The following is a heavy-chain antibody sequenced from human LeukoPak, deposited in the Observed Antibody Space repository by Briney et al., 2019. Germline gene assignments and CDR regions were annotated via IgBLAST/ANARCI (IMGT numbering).Heavy chain of an antibody. Sequence: GGSLRLSCAASGFTFTTYWMSWVRQAPEKGLEWVANIKQDGSEKYYVDSVKGRFTISRDNAKNSLYLQMNSLRAEDTAVYYCARNLMDYYYMDVWGKGTTVTVSS. CDR3: ARNLMDYYYMDV. V-gene: IGHV3-7*01. J-gene: IGHJ6*03. D-gene: IGHD1-14*01. CDR1: GFTFTTYW. CDR2: IKQDGSEK.